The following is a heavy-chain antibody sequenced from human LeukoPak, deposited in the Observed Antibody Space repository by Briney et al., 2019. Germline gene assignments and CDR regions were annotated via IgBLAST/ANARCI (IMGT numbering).Heavy chain of an antibody. D-gene: IGHD6-13*01. CDR3: AKNQIAAAGTIDY. V-gene: IGHV3-30-3*02. J-gene: IGHJ4*02. CDR1: GFTFSSYA. CDR2: ISYDGSNK. Sequence: PGRSLRLSCAASGFTFSSYAMHWVRQAPGKGLEWVAVISYDGSNKYYADSVKGRFTISRDNSKNTLYLQMNSLRAEDTAVYYCAKNQIAAAGTIDYWGQGTLVTVSS.